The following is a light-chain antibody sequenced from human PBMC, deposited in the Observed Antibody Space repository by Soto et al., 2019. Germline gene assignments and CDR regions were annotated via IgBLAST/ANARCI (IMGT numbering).Light chain of an antibody. CDR3: QQYGSSPWT. Sequence: EIVLTQSPGTLSLSPGEGATLSCRASQSISNSYLAWYQQKPGQAPRLLIYGASSRATGIPDRFSGSGSGTDFTLTISRLEPEDFAVYYCQQYGSSPWTFGQGTKVEI. J-gene: IGKJ1*01. CDR1: QSISNSY. CDR2: GAS. V-gene: IGKV3-20*01.